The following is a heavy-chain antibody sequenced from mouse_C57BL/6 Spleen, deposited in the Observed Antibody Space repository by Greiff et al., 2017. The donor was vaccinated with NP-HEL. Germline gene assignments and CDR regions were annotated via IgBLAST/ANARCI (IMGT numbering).Heavy chain of an antibody. J-gene: IGHJ3*01. Sequence: VKLVESGAELMKPGASVKLSCKATGYTFTGYWIEWVKQRPGHGLEWIGEILPGSGSTNYNEKFKGQATFTADTSSNTAYMQLSSLTAEDSAIYYGALYSNYLAWFAYWGQGTLVTVSA. V-gene: IGHV1-9*01. CDR1: GYTFTGYW. D-gene: IGHD2-5*01. CDR3: ALYSNYLAWFAY. CDR2: ILPGSGST.